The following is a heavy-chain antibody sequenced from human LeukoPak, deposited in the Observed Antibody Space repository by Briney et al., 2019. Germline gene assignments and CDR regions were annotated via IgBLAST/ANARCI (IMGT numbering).Heavy chain of an antibody. J-gene: IGHJ4*02. CDR3: AKMSWIQLDYFDY. V-gene: IGHV3-23*01. Sequence: GGSLRLSCAASGFTVSSNYMSWVRQAPGKGLEWVSAISGSGGSTYYADSVKGRFTISRDNSKNTLYLQMNSLRAEDTAVYYCAKMSWIQLDYFDYWGQGTLVTVSS. CDR2: ISGSGGST. D-gene: IGHD5-18*01. CDR1: GFTVSSNY.